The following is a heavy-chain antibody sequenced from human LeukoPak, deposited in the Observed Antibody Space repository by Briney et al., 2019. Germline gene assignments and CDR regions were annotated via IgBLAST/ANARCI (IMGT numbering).Heavy chain of an antibody. V-gene: IGHV3-21*01. J-gene: IGHJ5*02. Sequence: GSLRLSCIASGFSLSTYNMNWVRPAPGKGLEWVSCISSSGSYIFYGDSVKGRFTISRDNDKNSVYLQMNSLTAEDTAVYYCARDYYDSGSYPRGFDAWGQGTLVTVSS. D-gene: IGHD3-10*01. CDR3: ARDYYDSGSYPRGFDA. CDR2: ISSSGSYI. CDR1: GFSLSTYN.